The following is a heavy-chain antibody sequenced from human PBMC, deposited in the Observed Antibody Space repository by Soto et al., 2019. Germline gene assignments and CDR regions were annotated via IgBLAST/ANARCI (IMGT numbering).Heavy chain of an antibody. D-gene: IGHD3-3*01. Sequence: TLSLTCAVSGGSTISVGYSFNGMGQPPGRGLELIGYIFHTGNTYYNPSLRRRVTISIDRSKSQFSLKLISVTAADTAVYFCAGGTLFGGTWRFDPWGQGTLVTVSS. J-gene: IGHJ5*02. CDR1: GGSTISVGYS. CDR2: IFHTGNT. CDR3: AGGTLFGGTWRFDP. V-gene: IGHV4-30-2*01.